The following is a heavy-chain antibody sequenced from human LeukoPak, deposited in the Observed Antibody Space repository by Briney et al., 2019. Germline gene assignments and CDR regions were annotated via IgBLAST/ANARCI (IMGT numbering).Heavy chain of an antibody. J-gene: IGHJ4*02. D-gene: IGHD5-12*01. CDR3: ARVSDAYDYFFDY. CDR2: VSRRGSFI. CDR1: GFTFSSYS. V-gene: IGHV3-21*01. Sequence: GGSLRLSCAASGFTFSSYSMNWVRQAPGKGLEWVSSVSRRGSFIFYADSVQGRFTISRDDAKDSLFLQLNSLRAEDTAVYYCARVSDAYDYFFDYWGQGTLVTVSS.